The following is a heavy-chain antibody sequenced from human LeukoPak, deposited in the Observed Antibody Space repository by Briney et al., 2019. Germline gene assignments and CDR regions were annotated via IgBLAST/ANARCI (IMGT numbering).Heavy chain of an antibody. CDR3: ARLELFYGMDV. V-gene: IGHV3-21*01. D-gene: IGHD3-10*01. CDR2: ISSSSYI. CDR1: GFTFSSYS. J-gene: IGHJ6*02. Sequence: PGGSLRLSCAASGFTFSSYSMNWVRQAPGKGLEWVSSISSSSYIYYADSVKGRFTISRDNAKNSLYLQMNSLRAEDTAVYYCARLELFYGMDVWGQGTTVTVSS.